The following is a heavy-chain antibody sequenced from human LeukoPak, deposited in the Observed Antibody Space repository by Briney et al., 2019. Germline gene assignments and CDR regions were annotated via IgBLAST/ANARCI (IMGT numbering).Heavy chain of an antibody. J-gene: IGHJ4*02. V-gene: IGHV3-23*01. Sequence: GGSLRLSCAASGFTFSSYAMSWVRQAPGKGLEWVSAISGSGGSTYYADSVKGRFTISRDNSKNTLYLQMNSLRAEDTAVYYCAKDGGWSSGYDLPILSFPSGIDYWGQGTLVTVSS. CDR1: GFTFSSYA. D-gene: IGHD5-12*01. CDR3: AKDGGWSSGYDLPILSFPSGIDY. CDR2: ISGSGGST.